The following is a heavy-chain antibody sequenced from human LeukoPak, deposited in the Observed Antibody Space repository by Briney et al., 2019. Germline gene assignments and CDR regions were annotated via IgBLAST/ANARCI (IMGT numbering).Heavy chain of an antibody. CDR1: GFIFSNYA. CDR3: AREHWDFDY. Sequence: PGGSLRLSCAASGFIFSNYAVTWIRQAPGKGLEWVSEISGSGESTYYEDSVKGGFTISRDNSKNTLYLQMNSLRAGDTAIYYCAREHWDFDYWGQGTLVTVSS. V-gene: IGHV3-23*01. D-gene: IGHD7-27*01. CDR2: ISGSGEST. J-gene: IGHJ4*02.